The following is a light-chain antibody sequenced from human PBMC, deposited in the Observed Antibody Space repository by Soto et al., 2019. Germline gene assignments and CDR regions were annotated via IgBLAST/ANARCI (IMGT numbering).Light chain of an antibody. V-gene: IGLV2-8*01. J-gene: IGLJ1*01. CDR2: DVS. CDR1: SSDVGGYNY. Sequence: QSVLTQPPSASGSPGQSATISCTGTSSDVGGYNYVSWYQQHPGKAPKLMVYDVSKRPSGVPDRFSGSKSGNTASLTVSGLQAEDEADYYCSSYAGNNSPYVFGTGTKVTVL. CDR3: SSYAGNNSPYV.